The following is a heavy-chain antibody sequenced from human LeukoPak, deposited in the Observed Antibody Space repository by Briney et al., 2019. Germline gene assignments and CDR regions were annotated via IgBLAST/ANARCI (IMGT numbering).Heavy chain of an antibody. CDR1: GGSISSYY. D-gene: IGHD3-16*01. V-gene: IGHV4-4*07. Sequence: PSETLSLTCTVSGGSISSYYWSWIRQPAGKGLEWIGRIYTSGSTNYNPSLKSRVTMSVDTSKNQFSPKLSSVTAADTAVYYCARGLRSYDYVWGFDPWGQGTLVTVSS. CDR2: IYTSGST. CDR3: ARGLRSYDYVWGFDP. J-gene: IGHJ5*02.